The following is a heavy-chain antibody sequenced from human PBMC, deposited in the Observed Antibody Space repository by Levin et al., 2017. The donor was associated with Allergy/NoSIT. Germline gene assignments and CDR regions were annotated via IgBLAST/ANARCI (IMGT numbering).Heavy chain of an antibody. D-gene: IGHD2-15*01. CDR3: AKDGGATDDAFDI. CDR2: ISYDGSNK. V-gene: IGHV3-30*18. Sequence: GESLKISCAASGFTFSSYGMHWVRQAPGKGLEWVAVISYDGSNKYYADSVKGRFTISRDNSKNTLYLQMNSLRAEDTAVYYCAKDGGATDDAFDIWGQGTMVTVSS. J-gene: IGHJ3*02. CDR1: GFTFSSYG.